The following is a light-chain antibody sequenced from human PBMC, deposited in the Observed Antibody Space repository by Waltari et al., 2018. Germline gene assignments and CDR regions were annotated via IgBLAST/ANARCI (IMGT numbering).Light chain of an antibody. CDR3: CSAAGGYTMA. J-gene: IGLJ2*01. V-gene: IGLV2-11*01. CDR1: SSDVGGYKY. CDR2: DFS. Sequence: QSALTQPRSASGSPGQSVTISCTGTSSDVGGYKYVSWHQHHPGKPPKLIIFDFSERPSGVAYRFAGYTAGTAASLTICGLEAEEEADYCCCSAAGGYTMAVGGGTKLTVL.